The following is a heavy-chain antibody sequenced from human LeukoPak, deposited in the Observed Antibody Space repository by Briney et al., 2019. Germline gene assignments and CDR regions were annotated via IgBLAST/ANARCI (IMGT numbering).Heavy chain of an antibody. CDR3: TRIRGYSAYDFNY. D-gene: IGHD5-12*01. J-gene: IGHJ4*02. V-gene: IGHV3-15*01. CDR1: GFTFNNYR. Sequence: PGGSLRLSCAASGFTFNNYRMSWVRQAPGKGLEWVGRIKSKTDGVTTDYAAPVKGRFTISRDDSRNTPYLQLNSLKTEDTALYYCTRIRGYSAYDFNYWGQGTLVTVSS. CDR2: IKSKTDGVTT.